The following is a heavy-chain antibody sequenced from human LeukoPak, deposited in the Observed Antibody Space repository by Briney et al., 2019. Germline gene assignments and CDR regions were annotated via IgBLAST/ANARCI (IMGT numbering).Heavy chain of an antibody. J-gene: IGHJ4*02. CDR3: ARSITMPLY. CDR2: INHSGST. D-gene: IGHD3-10*01. Sequence: PGGSLRLSCAASGFTLSNYWMSWIRQPPGKGLEWIGEINHSGSTNYNPSLKSRVTISVDTSKNQFSLKLSSVTAADTAVYYCARSITMPLYWGQGTLVTVSS. V-gene: IGHV4-34*01. CDR1: GFTLSNYW.